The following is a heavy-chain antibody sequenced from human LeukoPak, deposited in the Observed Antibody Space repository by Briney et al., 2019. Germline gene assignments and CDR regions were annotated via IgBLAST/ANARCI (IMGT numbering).Heavy chain of an antibody. CDR2: INYSGTT. Sequence: SETLSLTCSISGASITSGTYFWTWVRQPPGKGLEWIGSINYSGTTYYTASLKSRVTISVDTSKTQYSLSLTLVTAADTAVYFCARLETVSSANYFDHWGQGALVTVSS. J-gene: IGHJ4*02. V-gene: IGHV4-39*01. D-gene: IGHD3-22*01. CDR1: GASITSGTYF. CDR3: ARLETVSSANYFDH.